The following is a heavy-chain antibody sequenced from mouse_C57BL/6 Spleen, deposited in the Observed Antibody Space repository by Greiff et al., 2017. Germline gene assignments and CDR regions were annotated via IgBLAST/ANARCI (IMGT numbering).Heavy chain of an antibody. CDR2: LSSGGDYI. Sequence: DVQLVESGEGLVKPGGSLKLSCAASGFTFSSYAMSWVRQTPEKRLEWVAYLSSGGDYIYYADTVKGRFTISRDNARNTLYLQMSSLKSEDTAMYYCTRADGSYYYAMDYWGQGASVTVST. CDR3: TRADGSYYYAMDY. D-gene: IGHD2-3*01. CDR1: GFTFSSYA. V-gene: IGHV5-9-1*02. J-gene: IGHJ4*01.